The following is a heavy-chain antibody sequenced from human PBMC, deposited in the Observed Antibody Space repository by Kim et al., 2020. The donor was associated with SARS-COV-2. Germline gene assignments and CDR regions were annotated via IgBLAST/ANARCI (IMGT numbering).Heavy chain of an antibody. CDR3: ARDGRYSYGYIDYYYMDV. J-gene: IGHJ6*03. V-gene: IGHV3-30-3*01. Sequence: GGSLRLSCAASGFTFSSYAMHWVRQAPGKGLEWVAVISYDGSNKYYADSVKGRFTISRDNSKNTLYLQMNSLRAEDTAVYYCARDGRYSYGYIDYYYMDVWGKGTTVTVSS. CDR1: GFTFSSYA. D-gene: IGHD5-18*01. CDR2: ISYDGSNK.